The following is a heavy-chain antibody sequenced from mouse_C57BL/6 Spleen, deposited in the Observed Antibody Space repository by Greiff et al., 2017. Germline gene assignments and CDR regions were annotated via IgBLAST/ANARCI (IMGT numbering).Heavy chain of an antibody. CDR3: ASGYCFAMDY. CDR2: IYPGDGDT. D-gene: IGHD2-3*01. Sequence: QVQLQQSGPELVKPGASVKISCKASGYAFSSSWMNWVKQRPGKGLEWIGRIYPGDGDTNYNGKFKGKATLTADKSSSTAYMQLSSLTSEDSAVYFCASGYCFAMDYWGQGTSVTVSS. V-gene: IGHV1-82*01. J-gene: IGHJ4*01. CDR1: GYAFSSSW.